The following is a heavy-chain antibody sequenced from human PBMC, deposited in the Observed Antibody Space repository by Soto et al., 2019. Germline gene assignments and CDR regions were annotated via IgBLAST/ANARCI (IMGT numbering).Heavy chain of an antibody. V-gene: IGHV3-30*18. CDR1: GFTFSSYG. D-gene: IGHD6-13*01. Sequence: QVQLVESGGGVVQPGRSLRLSCTASGFTFSSYGMHWVRQAPGKGLEWVAVISYDGSEEYYADSVKGRFSLSRDNSKNTLYVQMNSLRSEDTAIYFCAKGETTSWYKYFQHWGQGTLVTVSS. CDR3: AKGETTSWYKYFQH. CDR2: ISYDGSEE. J-gene: IGHJ1*01.